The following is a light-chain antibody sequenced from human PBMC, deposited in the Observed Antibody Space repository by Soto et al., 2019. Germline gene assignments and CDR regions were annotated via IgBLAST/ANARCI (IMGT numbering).Light chain of an antibody. V-gene: IGKV1-39*01. CDR2: APS. CDR3: QERDTSARA. Sequence: DIQMTQSPSSLSASVGDRVTISCRANENINSYLNWYQQKPGKAPMLLIYAPSSVESGVPTMFSGSRSGTDFALTITSLQPEDLATYSCQERDTSARAFGQGTKVEIK. J-gene: IGKJ1*01. CDR1: ENINSY.